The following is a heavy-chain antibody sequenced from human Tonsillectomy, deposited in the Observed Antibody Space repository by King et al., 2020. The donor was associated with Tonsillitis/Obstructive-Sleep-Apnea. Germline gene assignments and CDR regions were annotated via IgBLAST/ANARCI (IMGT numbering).Heavy chain of an antibody. D-gene: IGHD6-19*01. Sequence: VQLVESGGGVVQPGRSLRLSCTASGFTFSTYAIHWVRQAPGKGLEWVAVISYDGSNKYYADSVKGRFTISRDNSKNTLFLQMNSLRAEDTAVYYCARDLGPIVVAGDFDYWGQGALVTVSS. CDR1: GFTFSTYA. J-gene: IGHJ4*02. CDR2: ISYDGSNK. CDR3: ARDLGPIVVAGDFDY. V-gene: IGHV3-30*04.